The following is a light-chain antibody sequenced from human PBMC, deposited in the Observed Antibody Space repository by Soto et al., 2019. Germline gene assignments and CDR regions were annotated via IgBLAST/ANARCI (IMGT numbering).Light chain of an antibody. V-gene: IGKV1-33*01. J-gene: IGKJ2*01. CDR1: QDISDY. CDR2: DAS. Sequence: DLQMTQSPSSLSASVGDTVTITCQASQDISDYLNWYQQRPGKAPKLLIHDASNLATGVPSRFSGGGSGTDFTFTISSLKPEDIATYYCQQHDKIPYTFGQGTKLEIK. CDR3: QQHDKIPYT.